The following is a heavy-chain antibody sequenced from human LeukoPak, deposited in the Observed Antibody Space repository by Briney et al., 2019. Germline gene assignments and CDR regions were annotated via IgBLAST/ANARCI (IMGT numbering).Heavy chain of an antibody. CDR1: GFTFSSYA. CDR3: AKDGWDYDFWSGYYYMDV. J-gene: IGHJ6*03. D-gene: IGHD3-3*01. V-gene: IGHV3-30*04. CDR2: ISYDGSNK. Sequence: GGSLRLSCAASGFTFSSYAMHWVRQAPGKGLEWVAVISYDGSNKYYADSVKGRFTISRDNSKNTLYLQMNSLRAEDTAVYYCAKDGWDYDFWSGYYYMDVWGKGTTVTVSS.